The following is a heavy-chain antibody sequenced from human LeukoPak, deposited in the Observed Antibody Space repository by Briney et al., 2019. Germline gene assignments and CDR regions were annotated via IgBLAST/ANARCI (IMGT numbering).Heavy chain of an antibody. CDR2: IYYSGST. J-gene: IGHJ4*02. CDR1: GGSMSPYH. Sequence: SETLSLTCTVSGGSMSPYHWGWIRQPPGKGLEWTGYIYYSGSTSYNPSLNSRVTISVDTSKNQFSLRLSSVTAADTAIYYCARAVSGRFDYWGQGTLVTVSS. D-gene: IGHD6-19*01. V-gene: IGHV4-59*08. CDR3: ARAVSGRFDY.